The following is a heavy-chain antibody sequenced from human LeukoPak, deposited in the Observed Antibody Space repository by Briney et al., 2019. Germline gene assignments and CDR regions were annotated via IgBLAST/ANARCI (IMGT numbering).Heavy chain of an antibody. CDR2: IRSKAYGGTT. CDR1: GFTFGDYA. D-gene: IGHD3-10*01. CDR3: TKGGPLTLNVLPWVGEFTAGGFDI. Sequence: PGGSLRLSCTASGFTFGDYAMSWVRQAPGKGLEWVGFIRSKAYGGTTEYAASVKGRFTISRDDSKSIAYLQMNSLKTEDTAVYLLTKGGPLTLNVLPWVGEFTAGGFDIWGQGTMVTVSS. V-gene: IGHV3-49*04. J-gene: IGHJ3*02.